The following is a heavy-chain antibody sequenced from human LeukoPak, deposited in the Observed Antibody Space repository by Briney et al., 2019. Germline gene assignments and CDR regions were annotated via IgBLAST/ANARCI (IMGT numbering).Heavy chain of an antibody. Sequence: ASVKVSCKASGYTFTSYYMHWVRQSPGQRLEWMGIMNPSGGSTSYAQKFQGRVTMTRDTSTSTVYMELSSLRSEDTAVYYCARDSMPDSPMVRGVIIYSYYYGMDVWGKGTTVTVSS. D-gene: IGHD3-10*01. V-gene: IGHV1-46*01. CDR1: GYTFTSYY. J-gene: IGHJ6*04. CDR3: ARDSMPDSPMVRGVIIYSYYYGMDV. CDR2: MNPSGGST.